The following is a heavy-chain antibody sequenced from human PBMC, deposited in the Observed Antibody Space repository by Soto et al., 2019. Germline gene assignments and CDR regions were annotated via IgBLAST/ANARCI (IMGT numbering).Heavy chain of an antibody. CDR1: SDSISNYY. CDR2: IHSSGST. Sequence: SSETLSLTCTVSSDSISNYYWSWIRQPPGKGLEWIGYIHSSGSTDYNPSLKSRVSISGDTSKSQFSLKLSSVTAADTAVYYCARAVGAPFYYLAFWGQGTLVTVSS. D-gene: IGHD6-6*01. CDR3: ARAVGAPFYYLAF. J-gene: IGHJ4*02. V-gene: IGHV4-59*01.